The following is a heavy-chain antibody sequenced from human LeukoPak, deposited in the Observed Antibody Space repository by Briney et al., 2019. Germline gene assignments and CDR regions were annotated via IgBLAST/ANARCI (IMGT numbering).Heavy chain of an antibody. V-gene: IGHV3-23*01. Sequence: GGSLRLSCSASGFTFSNYAMNWVRQAPGKGLEWVSGLSVSGGSTYYADSVKGRFTISRDNSKNTLYLQMNSLRAEDTAVYYCARDRGINWFDPWGQGTLVTVSS. CDR2: LSVSGGST. CDR1: GFTFSNYA. D-gene: IGHD3-10*01. J-gene: IGHJ5*02. CDR3: ARDRGINWFDP.